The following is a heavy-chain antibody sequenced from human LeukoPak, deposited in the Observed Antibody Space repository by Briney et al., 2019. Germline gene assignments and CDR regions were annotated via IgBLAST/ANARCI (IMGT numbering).Heavy chain of an antibody. CDR2: IRYDGSNK. CDR1: GFTFSSYG. Sequence: GGSLRLSCAASGFTFSSYGMHWVRQAPGKGLEWVAFIRYDGSNKYYADSVKGRFTISRDNSKNTLYLQLDSLRVEDTVIYYCAKDSKQLGVRGGWLDPWGQGTLVTVSS. CDR3: AKDSKQLGVRGGWLDP. J-gene: IGHJ5*02. D-gene: IGHD3-10*01. V-gene: IGHV3-30*02.